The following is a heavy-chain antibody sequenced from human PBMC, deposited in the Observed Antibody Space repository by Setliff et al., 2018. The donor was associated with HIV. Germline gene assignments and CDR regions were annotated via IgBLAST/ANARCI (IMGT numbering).Heavy chain of an antibody. CDR2: ISSSSSYI. CDR1: GFTFSSYS. Sequence: GGSLRLSCAASGFTFSSYSMNWVRQAPGKGLEWVSSISSSSSYIYYADSVKGRFTISRDNAKNSLYLKMNSLRAEDTAVYYCAGRRADAASFDYWGQGTLVTVSS. V-gene: IGHV3-21*01. D-gene: IGHD6-13*01. J-gene: IGHJ4*02. CDR3: AGRRADAASFDY.